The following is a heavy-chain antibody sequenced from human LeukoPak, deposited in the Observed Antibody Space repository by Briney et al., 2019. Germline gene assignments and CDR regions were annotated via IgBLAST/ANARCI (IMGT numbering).Heavy chain of an antibody. V-gene: IGHV3-30*02. CDR2: ISSDGIEK. Sequence: PGGSLRLSCAASGLTFSSHGMHWVRQAPGKGLEWVSFISSDGIEKSYADSVKGRFTVSRDDSKNTLFLQMNSLRPEDTAVCYCAKDKGVTSMDYWGQGTLVTVSS. CDR1: GLTFSSHG. J-gene: IGHJ4*02. D-gene: IGHD3-10*01. CDR3: AKDKGVTSMDY.